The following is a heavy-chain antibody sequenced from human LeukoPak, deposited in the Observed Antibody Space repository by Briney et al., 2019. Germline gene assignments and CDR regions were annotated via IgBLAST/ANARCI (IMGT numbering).Heavy chain of an antibody. V-gene: IGHV1-24*01. J-gene: IGHJ6*02. CDR1: GYTLTELS. CDR2: FDPEDGET. CDR3: ATETWYDFWSGPYGMDV. Sequence: GASVKVSCKVSGYTLTELSMHWVRQAPGKGLEWMGGFDPEDGETIYAQKFQGRVTMTEDTSTDTAYMELSSLRSEDTAVYYCATETWYDFWSGPYGMDVWGQGTTVTVSS. D-gene: IGHD3-3*01.